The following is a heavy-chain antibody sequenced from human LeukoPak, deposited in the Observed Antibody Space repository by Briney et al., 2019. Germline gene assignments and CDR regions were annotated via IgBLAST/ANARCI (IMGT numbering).Heavy chain of an antibody. CDR1: GFTVSSNY. D-gene: IGHD5-24*01. V-gene: IGHV3-66*01. Sequence: PGGSLRLSCAASGFTVSSNYMSWVRQAPGKGLEWVSVIYSGGSTYYADSVKGRFTISRDNSKNTLYLQMNSLRAEDTAVYYCAREMATSGEYYYGMDVWGQGTTVTVSS. J-gene: IGHJ6*02. CDR3: AREMATSGEYYYGMDV. CDR2: IYSGGST.